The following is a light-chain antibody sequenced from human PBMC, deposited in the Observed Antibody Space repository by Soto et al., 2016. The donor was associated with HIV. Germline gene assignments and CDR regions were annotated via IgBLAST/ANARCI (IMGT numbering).Light chain of an antibody. CDR2: KVS. J-gene: IGKJ1*01. V-gene: IGKV2-30*02. CDR3: MQGTQWPGT. CDR1: QSLVHSDGNTY. Sequence: DVVMIQSPLSLPVTVGQPASISCRSSQSLVHSDGNTYLNWFQQRPGHSPRRLIYKVSNRDSGVPDRFSGSGSGTDFTLKITRVEAEDVGIYYCMQGTQWPGTFGQGTRVDIE.